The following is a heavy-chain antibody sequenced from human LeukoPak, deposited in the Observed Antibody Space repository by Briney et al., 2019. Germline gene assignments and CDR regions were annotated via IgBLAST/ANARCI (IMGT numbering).Heavy chain of an antibody. D-gene: IGHD5-18*01. CDR1: GYTFTSYD. Sequence: ASVKVSCKASGYTFTSYDINWVRQATGQGLEWMGWMNPNSGNTGYAQKFQGRVTMTRNTSISTAYMELRSLRSEDTAVYYCAYGGYSYGEFDYWGQGTLVTVSS. CDR2: MNPNSGNT. V-gene: IGHV1-8*01. J-gene: IGHJ4*02. CDR3: AYGGYSYGEFDY.